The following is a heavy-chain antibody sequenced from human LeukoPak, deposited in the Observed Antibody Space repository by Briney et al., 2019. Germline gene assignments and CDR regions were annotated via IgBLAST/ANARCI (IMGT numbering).Heavy chain of an antibody. CDR3: ANGGYCSSTSCYAFGMDV. CDR1: GGTFSSYA. CDR2: IIPILGIA. Sequence: SVKVSCKASGGTFSSYAISWVRQAPGQGLEWMGRIIPILGIANYAQKFQGRVTITADKSTSTAYMELSSLKSEDTAVYYCANGGYCSSTSCYAFGMDVWGQGTTVTVSS. D-gene: IGHD2-2*01. J-gene: IGHJ6*02. V-gene: IGHV1-69*04.